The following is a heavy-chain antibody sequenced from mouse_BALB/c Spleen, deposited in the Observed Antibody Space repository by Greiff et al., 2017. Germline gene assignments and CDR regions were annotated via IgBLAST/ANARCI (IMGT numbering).Heavy chain of an antibody. D-gene: IGHD2-3*01. J-gene: IGHJ2*01. Sequence: VQLKQSGPELVKPGASVKIPCKASGYTFTDYNMDWVKQSHGKSLEWIGDINPNNGGTIYNQKFKGKATLTVDKSSSTAYMELRSLTSEDTAVYYCARSGGWLLLYFDYWGQGTTLTVSS. CDR1: GYTFTDYN. CDR3: ARSGGWLLLYFDY. CDR2: INPNNGGT. V-gene: IGHV1-18*01.